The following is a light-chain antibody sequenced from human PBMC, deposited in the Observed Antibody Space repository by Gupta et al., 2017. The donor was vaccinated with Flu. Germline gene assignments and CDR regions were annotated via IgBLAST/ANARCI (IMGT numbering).Light chain of an antibody. J-gene: IGLJ2*01. CDR3: QVWDGGRDDSGL. V-gene: IGLV3-21*02. CDR1: NIGSKS. Sequence: SYELTQPPSVSVAPGQTARMTCRGNNIGSKSGHCYQQKPGQAPVVVVYDDSDRPSGIPERFSGSHSGNTATLTINRVDAGDEADYYCQVWDGGRDDSGLFGGGTKLTVL. CDR2: DDS.